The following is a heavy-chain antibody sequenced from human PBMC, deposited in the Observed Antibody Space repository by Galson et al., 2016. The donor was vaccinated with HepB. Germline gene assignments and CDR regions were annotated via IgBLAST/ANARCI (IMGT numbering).Heavy chain of an antibody. CDR3: ARGALSISWATQDAFDI. CDR2: IYFSGST. D-gene: IGHD6-13*01. CDR1: GGSISSGGYY. V-gene: IGHV4-31*03. J-gene: IGHJ3*02. Sequence: TLSLTCTVSGGSISSGGYYWSWVRQHPGKGLEWIGCIYFSGSTYYNPSLKSRLTMSADTSKNQFSLRLSSVTAADTAVYYCARGALSISWATQDAFDIWGLGTMVTVSS.